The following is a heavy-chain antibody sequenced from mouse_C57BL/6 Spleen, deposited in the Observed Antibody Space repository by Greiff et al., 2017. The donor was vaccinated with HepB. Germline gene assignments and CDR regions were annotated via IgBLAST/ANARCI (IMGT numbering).Heavy chain of an antibody. D-gene: IGHD1-1*01. J-gene: IGHJ4*01. CDR1: GYTFTSYW. CDR3: ARYNYGSSPYAMDY. Sequence: QVQLKQPGAELVMPGASVKLSCKASGYTFTSYWMHWVKQRPGQGLEWIGEIDPSDSYTNYNQKFKGKSTLTVDKSSSTAYMQLSSLTSEDSAVYYCARYNYGSSPYAMDYWGQGTSVTVSS. CDR2: IDPSDSYT. V-gene: IGHV1-69*01.